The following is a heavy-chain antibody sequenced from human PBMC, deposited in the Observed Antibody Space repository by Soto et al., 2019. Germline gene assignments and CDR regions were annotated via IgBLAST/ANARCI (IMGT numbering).Heavy chain of an antibody. CDR2: INPNSGGT. D-gene: IGHD3-10*01. CDR1: GYTFTGYY. Sequence: ASVKVSCKASGYTFTGYYMHWVRQAPGQGLEWMGWINPNSGGTNYAQKFQGRVTTTRDTSISTAYMELSRLRSDDTAVYYCASKGRLPYYYYNGMDVWGPGTTVTVSS. V-gene: IGHV1-2*02. CDR3: ASKGRLPYYYYNGMDV. J-gene: IGHJ6*02.